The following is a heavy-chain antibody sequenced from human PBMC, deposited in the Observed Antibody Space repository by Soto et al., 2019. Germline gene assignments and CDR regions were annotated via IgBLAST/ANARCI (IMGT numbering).Heavy chain of an antibody. D-gene: IGHD6-6*01. V-gene: IGHV3-30*18. CDR3: AKVIRADSTSSNFYYYSGLDV. CDR2: ISNTGINK. Sequence: QVQLVESGGGVVQPGRSLRLSCAASGFTFRTYGMHWVSQAPGKGLEWLAVISNTGINKYYADSVKGRFTISRDNSRDTLFLQMNSLRGEDTAIYYCAKVIRADSTSSNFYYYSGLDVWGQGTTVTVSS. CDR1: GFTFRTYG. J-gene: IGHJ6*02.